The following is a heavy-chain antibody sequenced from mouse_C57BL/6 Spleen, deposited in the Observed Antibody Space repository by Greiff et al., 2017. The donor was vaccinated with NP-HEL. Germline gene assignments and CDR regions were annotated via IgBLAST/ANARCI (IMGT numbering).Heavy chain of an antibody. CDR3: RARYAMDY. Sequence: EVQLQQSGAELVRPGASVKLSCTASGFNIKDDYMHWVKQRPEQGLEWIGWIDPENGDTEYASKFQGKATITADTSSNTAYLQLSSLTSEDTAVYYCRARYAMDYWGQGTSVTVSS. CDR1: GFNIKDDY. J-gene: IGHJ4*01. CDR2: IDPENGDT. V-gene: IGHV14-4*01.